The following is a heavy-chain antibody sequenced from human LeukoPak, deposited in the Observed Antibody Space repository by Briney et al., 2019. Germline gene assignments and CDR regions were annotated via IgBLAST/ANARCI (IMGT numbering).Heavy chain of an antibody. Sequence: ASVKVSCKASGGTFSSYAISWVRQAPGQGLEWMGGIIPIFGTANYAQKFQGRVTITADESTSTAYMDLSSLRSEDTAVYYCARDWEMATIGSRFDPWGQGTLVTVSS. D-gene: IGHD5-24*01. CDR3: ARDWEMATIGSRFDP. CDR2: IIPIFGTA. V-gene: IGHV1-69*13. J-gene: IGHJ5*02. CDR1: GGTFSSYA.